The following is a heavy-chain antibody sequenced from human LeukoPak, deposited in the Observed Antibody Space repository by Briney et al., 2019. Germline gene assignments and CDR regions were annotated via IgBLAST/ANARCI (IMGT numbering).Heavy chain of an antibody. Sequence: SETLSLTCTVSGGSISSYYWSWIRQPPGKGLEWIGYIYYSGSTNYNPSLKSRLTISVDTSNNQFSLKLSSVTAADTAVYYCARGSVTTYYFYGMDVWGKGTTVTVSS. V-gene: IGHV4-59*01. CDR1: GGSISSYY. J-gene: IGHJ6*04. CDR3: ARGSVTTYYFYGMDV. D-gene: IGHD4-17*01. CDR2: IYYSGST.